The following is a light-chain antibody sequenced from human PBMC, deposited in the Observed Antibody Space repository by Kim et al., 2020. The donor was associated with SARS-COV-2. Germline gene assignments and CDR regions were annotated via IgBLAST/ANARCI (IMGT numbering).Light chain of an antibody. CDR3: SSYAGSNNFV. Sequence: GQSVTISCTGTSSDVGSYSNVSWYQQNPGKAPKLMIYEVSKRPSGVPDRFSGSESGNTASLTVSGLQTEDEADYYCSSYAGSNNFVFGTGTKVTVL. V-gene: IGLV2-8*01. CDR1: SSDVGSYSN. J-gene: IGLJ1*01. CDR2: EVS.